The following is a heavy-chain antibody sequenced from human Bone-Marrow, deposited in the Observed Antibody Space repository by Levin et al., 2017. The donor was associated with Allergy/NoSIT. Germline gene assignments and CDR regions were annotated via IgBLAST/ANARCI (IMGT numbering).Heavy chain of an antibody. CDR3: ARAAAGAFDY. D-gene: IGHD6-13*01. V-gene: IGHV6-1*01. J-gene: IGHJ4*02. CDR1: GDSVSSTSAA. Sequence: SQTLSLTCTISGDSVSSTSAAWNWIRQSPSRGLEWLGRTKYRSKWSNDYDISVKSRISINPDTSKNQFSLQLNSVTPEDTAVYYCARAAAGAFDYWGLGILVTVSS. CDR2: TKYRSKWSN.